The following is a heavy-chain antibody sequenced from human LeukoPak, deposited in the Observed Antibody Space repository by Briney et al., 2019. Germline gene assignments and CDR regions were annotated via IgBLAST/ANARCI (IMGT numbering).Heavy chain of an antibody. V-gene: IGHV3-23*01. CDR2: FIGSGREP. J-gene: IGHJ4*02. CDR3: AREGVVVVPALVGPGAAATPDFDY. CDR1: GVTFRSYA. Sequence: GGSLRLSCAASGVTFRSYAMSWFRKPPGKGLGGASPFIGSGREPYTPDSVKGRFTISRDTSKNTLFLQMNTLRSEDTAVYYCAREGVVVVPALVGPGAAATPDFDYWGQGTLVTVSS. D-gene: IGHD2-2*01.